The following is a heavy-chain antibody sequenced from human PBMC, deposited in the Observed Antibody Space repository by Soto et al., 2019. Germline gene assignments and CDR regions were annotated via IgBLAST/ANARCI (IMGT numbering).Heavy chain of an antibody. D-gene: IGHD3-22*01. CDR2: ISAYNGNT. CDR1: GYSFGTSG. CDR3: ARAGQYYDSSGYAN. J-gene: IGHJ4*02. Sequence: QVQLVQSGTEVKKPGASMKVSCKASGYSFGTSGISWVRQAPGQGLEWMGWISAYNGNTNYEQKLQDRVTMTTDTSTNTAYLELRSLRSDDTAVYYCARAGQYYDSSGYANWGQGTLDTVSS. V-gene: IGHV1-18*01.